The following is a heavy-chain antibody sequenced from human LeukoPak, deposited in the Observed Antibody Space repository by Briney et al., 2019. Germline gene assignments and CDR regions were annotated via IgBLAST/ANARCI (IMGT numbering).Heavy chain of an antibody. V-gene: IGHV3-23*01. CDR2: ISVSGENT. CDR1: GFTFSSYA. Sequence: PGGSLRLSCAASGFTFSSYAMTWVRQAPGKGLQWVSTISVSGENTYYADSVKGRFTISRDISKSTLYLQMNSLRDEDTALYYCAKYGSGTYYNGLHWGQGTLATVSS. J-gene: IGHJ4*02. D-gene: IGHD3-10*01. CDR3: AKYGSGTYYNGLH.